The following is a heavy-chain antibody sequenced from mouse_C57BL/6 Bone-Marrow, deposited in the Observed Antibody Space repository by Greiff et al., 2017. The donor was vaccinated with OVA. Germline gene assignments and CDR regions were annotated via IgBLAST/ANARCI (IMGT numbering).Heavy chain of an antibody. CDR3: ESRRRAAVDY. V-gene: IGHV1-22*01. Sequence: EVKLMESGPELVKPGASVKMSCKASGYTFTDYNMHWVKQSHGKSLEWIGYINPNNGGTSYNQKFKGKATLTVNKSSSTAYMELRSLTSEDSAVYDCESRRRAAVDYWGQGTSVTVSS. J-gene: IGHJ4*01. D-gene: IGHD3-1*01. CDR1: GYTFTDYN. CDR2: INPNNGGT.